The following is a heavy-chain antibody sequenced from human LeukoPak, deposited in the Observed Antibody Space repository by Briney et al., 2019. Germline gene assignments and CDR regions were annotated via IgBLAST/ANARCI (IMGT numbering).Heavy chain of an antibody. CDR3: AKDKASGYSYGYSDRYYMDV. D-gene: IGHD5-18*01. Sequence: GGSLRLSCAASGFTFSSYGMHWVRQAPGKGLEWVAFIRYDGSNKYYADSVKGRFTISRDNSKNTLYLQMNSLRAEDTAVYYCAKDKASGYSYGYSDRYYMDVWGKGTTVTISS. J-gene: IGHJ6*03. CDR1: GFTFSSYG. CDR2: IRYDGSNK. V-gene: IGHV3-30*02.